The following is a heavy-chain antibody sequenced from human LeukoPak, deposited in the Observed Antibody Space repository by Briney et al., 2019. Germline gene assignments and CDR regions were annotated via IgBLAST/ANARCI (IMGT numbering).Heavy chain of an antibody. V-gene: IGHV3-23*01. CDR1: GFNFSDYY. CDR2: ISDSGGST. Sequence: PGGSLRLSCAASGFNFSDYYMSWIRQAPGKGLEWVSAISDSGGSTYYADSVKGRFTISRDNSKNTLYLQMNSLRAEDTAVYYCATPPSYVSSLDQLWSYDFDYWGQGTLVTVSS. J-gene: IGHJ4*02. CDR3: ATPPSYVSSLDQLWSYDFDY. D-gene: IGHD5-18*01.